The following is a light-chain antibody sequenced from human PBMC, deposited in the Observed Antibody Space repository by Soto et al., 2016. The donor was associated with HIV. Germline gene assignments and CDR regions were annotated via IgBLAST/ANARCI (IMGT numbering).Light chain of an antibody. CDR3: QQYYRNPPA. J-gene: IGKJ3*01. CDR2: KTS. V-gene: IGKV1-5*03. CDR1: QSIFPW. Sequence: DIQMTQFPSTLSASVGDRVSITCRASQSIFPWLAWYQQKPGEAPTLLIYKTSSLERGVPSRFSGSGSATEYTLTISNLQPDDFATYFCQQYYRNPPAFGPGTKVETK.